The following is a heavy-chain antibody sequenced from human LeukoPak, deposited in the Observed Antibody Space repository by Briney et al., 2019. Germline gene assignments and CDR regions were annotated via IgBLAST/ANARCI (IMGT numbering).Heavy chain of an antibody. CDR2: IYHSGST. Sequence: PSETLSLTCVVAGYSISGGYYWGWIRQPPGKGLEWIGSIYHSGSTYYNPSLKSRVTISVDTSKNQFSLKLSSVTAADTAVYYCARVLAVAGVDYWGQGTLVTVSS. CDR1: GYSISGGYY. J-gene: IGHJ4*02. V-gene: IGHV4-38-2*01. CDR3: ARVLAVAGVDY. D-gene: IGHD6-19*01.